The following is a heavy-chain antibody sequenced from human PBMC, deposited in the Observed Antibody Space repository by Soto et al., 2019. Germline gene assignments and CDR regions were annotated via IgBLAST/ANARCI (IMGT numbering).Heavy chain of an antibody. CDR1: GFTFSSYW. V-gene: IGHV3-7*01. D-gene: IGHD3-3*01. CDR3: ARDQENYDFCSGSIGY. J-gene: IGHJ4*02. Sequence: PGGSLRLACAASGFTFSSYWMSWVRQAPGKGLEWVANIKQDGSEKYYVDSVKGRFTISRDNAKNSLYLQMNSLRAEDTAVYYCARDQENYDFCSGSIGYWGQGTLVTVSS. CDR2: IKQDGSEK.